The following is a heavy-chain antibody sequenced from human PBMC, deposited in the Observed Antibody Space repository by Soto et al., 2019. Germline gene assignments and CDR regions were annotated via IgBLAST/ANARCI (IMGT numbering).Heavy chain of an antibody. D-gene: IGHD3-22*01. CDR2: INPNSGGT. CDR1: GYTFTAYD. V-gene: IGHV1-2*02. CDR3: ARVHYDSVPADY. Sequence: ASVKVSCKASGYTFTAYDMHWVRQAPGQGLEWMGWINPNSGGTNYAQKFQGRVTMTRDTSISTAYMELSRLRSDDTAVYYCARVHYDSVPADYWGQGTQVTVSS. J-gene: IGHJ4*02.